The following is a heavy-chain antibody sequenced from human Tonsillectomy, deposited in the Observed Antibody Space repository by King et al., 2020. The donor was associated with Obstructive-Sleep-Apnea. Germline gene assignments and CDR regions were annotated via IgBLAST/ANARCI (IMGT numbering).Heavy chain of an antibody. CDR3: AREGATTTNYFDP. V-gene: IGHV4-39*07. CDR2: IYYSGRA. J-gene: IGHJ5*02. D-gene: IGHD1-26*01. CDR1: GGSISSSNYY. Sequence: LQLQESGPGLVKPSETLSLTCTVSGGSISSSNYYWGWIRQPPGKGLEWIGSIYYSGRAYSNPSVKSRVTTSVDTSKNQFSLKLSSVTAADTAVYYCAREGATTTNYFDPWGQGTLVTVSS.